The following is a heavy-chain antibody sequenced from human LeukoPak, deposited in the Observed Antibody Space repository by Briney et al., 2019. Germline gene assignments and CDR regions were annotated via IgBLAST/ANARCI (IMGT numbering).Heavy chain of an antibody. Sequence: PGGSLRLSCAASGFTFSGSAMHWVRQAPGKGLEWVSYISSGGGTTYHADSVEGRFTISRDNAKESLFLQMNSLRAEDTAIYYCARGAAGTRFLNALEIWGQGTMVTVSS. CDR3: ARGAAGTRFLNALEI. D-gene: IGHD6-13*01. CDR2: ISSGGGTT. V-gene: IGHV3-48*03. CDR1: GFTFSGSA. J-gene: IGHJ3*02.